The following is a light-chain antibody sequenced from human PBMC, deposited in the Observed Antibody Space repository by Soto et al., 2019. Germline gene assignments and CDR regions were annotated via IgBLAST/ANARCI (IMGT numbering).Light chain of an antibody. J-gene: IGKJ1*01. Sequence: DIQMTQSPSSLSASLGDRVTITCRASHSISNFLNWYQQKPGKAPNLLIYTASSLQSGVPSRFSGSVSGTDFTLTISSLQPEDFATYYCQQSYSTPRTFGQGTKVDI. CDR3: QQSYSTPRT. CDR2: TAS. CDR1: HSISNF. V-gene: IGKV1-39*01.